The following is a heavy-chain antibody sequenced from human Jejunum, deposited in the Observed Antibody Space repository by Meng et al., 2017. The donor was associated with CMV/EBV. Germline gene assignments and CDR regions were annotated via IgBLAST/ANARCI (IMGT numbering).Heavy chain of an antibody. CDR1: GGSLSGYY. CDR2: ITLSGST. Sequence: LSCPVYGGSLSGYYWSWIRQPPGKGLEWIAEITLSGSTNYNPSLGSRATMSLDTSKNQVSLKLTSVTAADAAVYYCARGNIDSRLGYWGQGTLVTVSS. D-gene: IGHD2/OR15-2a*01. J-gene: IGHJ4*02. CDR3: ARGNIDSRLGY. V-gene: IGHV4-34*01.